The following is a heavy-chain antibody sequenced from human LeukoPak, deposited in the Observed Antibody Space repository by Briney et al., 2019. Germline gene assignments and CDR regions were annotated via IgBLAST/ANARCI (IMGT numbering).Heavy chain of an antibody. CDR3: VRVRFIRKWLQFFYFDY. D-gene: IGHD5-24*01. J-gene: IGHJ4*02. CDR1: GYSISSGYY. CDR2: IYYSGST. Sequence: SETLSLTCTVSGYSISSGYYWGWIRQPPGKGLEWIGYIYYSGSTNYNPSLKSRVTISVDTSKNQFSLKLSSVTAADTAVYYCVRVRFIRKWLQFFYFDYWGQGTLVTVSS. V-gene: IGHV4-61*01.